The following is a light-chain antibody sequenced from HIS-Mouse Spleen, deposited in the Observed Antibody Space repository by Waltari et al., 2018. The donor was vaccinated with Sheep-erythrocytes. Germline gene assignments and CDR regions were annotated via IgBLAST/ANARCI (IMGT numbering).Light chain of an antibody. CDR3: CSYAGSSTPWV. CDR2: EGS. V-gene: IGLV2-23*01. Sequence: QSALTQPASVSGSPGQSITISCTGTSSDVGSYNLVSWYQQHPGKAPQLRIHEGSKRPSGVSIRFPGSRSGNTASLTIAGRQAEDEADYYCCSYAGSSTPWVFGGGTKLTVL. CDR1: SSDVGSYNL. J-gene: IGLJ3*02.